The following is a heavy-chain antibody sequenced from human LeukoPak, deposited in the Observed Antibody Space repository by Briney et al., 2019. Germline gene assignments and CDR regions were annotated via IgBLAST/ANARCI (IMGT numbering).Heavy chain of an antibody. J-gene: IGHJ4*02. V-gene: IGHV3-74*01. D-gene: IGHD6-6*01. Sequence: GGSLRLSCAASGFTFSSHWMHWVRQAPGKGLVWVSRINGAGSSTSYADSVKGRFTVSRDNAKNTLNLQMNSLRAEDTAVYYCAKGGRGSIATRPDYWGQGTLVTVSS. CDR2: INGAGSST. CDR3: AKGGRGSIATRPDY. CDR1: GFTFSSHW.